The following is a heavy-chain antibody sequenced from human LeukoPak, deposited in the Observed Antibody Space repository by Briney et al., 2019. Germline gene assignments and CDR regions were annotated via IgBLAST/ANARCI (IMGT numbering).Heavy chain of an antibody. CDR1: GGSISSGSYY. CDR2: IYTSGST. V-gene: IGHV4-61*02. Sequence: SETLSLTCTVSGGSISSGSYYWSWIRQPAGKGQEWIGRIYTSGSTNYNPSLKSRVTISVDTSKNQFSLKLSSVTAADTAVYYCARAIWESCSSTSCYYFDYWGQGTLVTVS. J-gene: IGHJ4*02. D-gene: IGHD2-2*01. CDR3: ARAIWESCSSTSCYYFDY.